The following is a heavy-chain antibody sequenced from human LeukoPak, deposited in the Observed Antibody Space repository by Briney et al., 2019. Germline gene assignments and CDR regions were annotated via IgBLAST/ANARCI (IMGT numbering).Heavy chain of an antibody. V-gene: IGHV1-18*01. J-gene: IGHJ4*02. CDR2: ISAYNGNT. CDR3: ARVVVVERFFDY. D-gene: IGHD2-15*01. CDR1: GYTFTSYG. Sequence: ASVKVSCKAPGYTFTSYGISWVRQAPGQGLEWMGWISAYNGNTNYAQKLQGRVTMTTDTSTSAAYMELRSLRSDDTAVYYCARVVVVERFFDYWGQGTLVTVSS.